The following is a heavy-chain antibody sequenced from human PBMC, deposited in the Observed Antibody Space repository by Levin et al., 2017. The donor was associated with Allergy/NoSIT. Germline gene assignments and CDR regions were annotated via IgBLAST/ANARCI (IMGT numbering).Heavy chain of an antibody. J-gene: IGHJ4*02. D-gene: IGHD6-19*01. CDR2: IIPSSGDT. CDR1: GYTFTGHY. CDR3: ANSIAVLGRGWVN. Sequence: ASVKVSCKASGYTFTGHYMHWLRQAPGQGLEWIGWIIPSSGDTNYAQKFQGRVTMTRDTSISTAYMELSRLGSDDTAVYYCANSIAVLGRGWVNWGQGTLVTVSS. V-gene: IGHV1-2*02.